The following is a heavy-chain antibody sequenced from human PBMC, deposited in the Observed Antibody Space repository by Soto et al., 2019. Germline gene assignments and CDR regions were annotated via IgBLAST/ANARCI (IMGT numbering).Heavy chain of an antibody. D-gene: IGHD6-13*01. Sequence: PGGSLRLSSAASGFTFSSYWMSWVHQAPGKGLEWVANIKQDGSEKYYVDSVKGRFTISRDNAKNSLYLQMNSLRAEDTAVYYCARVLPRGIAAAGFQHWGQGTLVTVSS. V-gene: IGHV3-7*04. CDR3: ARVLPRGIAAAGFQH. J-gene: IGHJ1*01. CDR2: IKQDGSEK. CDR1: GFTFSSYW.